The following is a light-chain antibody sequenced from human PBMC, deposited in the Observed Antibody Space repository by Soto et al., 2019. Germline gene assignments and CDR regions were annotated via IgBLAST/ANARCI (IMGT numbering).Light chain of an antibody. Sequence: EIVMTQSPATLSVSPGERATLSCRASQSVSSNLAWYQQKPGQAPRLLIYGASTRATGIPARFSGSGSGTEFTLTISSLQSEDFAVYYCQQYNNWPPAGYTFGQGTKVDIK. J-gene: IGKJ2*01. CDR1: QSVSSN. CDR3: QQYNNWPPAGYT. CDR2: GAS. V-gene: IGKV3-15*01.